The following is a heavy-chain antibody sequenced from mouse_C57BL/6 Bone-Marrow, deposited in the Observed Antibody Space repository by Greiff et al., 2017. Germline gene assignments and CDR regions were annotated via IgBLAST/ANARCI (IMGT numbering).Heavy chain of an antibody. CDR3: ARTGLVVAY. Sequence: VQLQQSGPELVKPGASVKISCKASGYAFSSSWMNWVKQRPGKGLEWIGRIYPGDGDTNYNGKFKGKATLTADKSSSTAYMQRSSLTSEDSAVYCCARTGLVVAYWGQGTLVTVSA. CDR2: IYPGDGDT. CDR1: GYAFSSSW. J-gene: IGHJ3*01. V-gene: IGHV1-82*01. D-gene: IGHD3-3*01.